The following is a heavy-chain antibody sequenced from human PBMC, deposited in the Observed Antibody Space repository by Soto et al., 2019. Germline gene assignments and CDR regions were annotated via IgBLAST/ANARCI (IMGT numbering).Heavy chain of an antibody. J-gene: IGHJ4*02. Sequence: VGSLRLSCAASGFTFSSYGMHWVRQAPGKGLEWVAVIWYDGSNKYYADSVKGRFTISRDNSKNTLYLQMNSLRAEDTAVYYCARDGYCSGGSCYSVPVFDYWGQGTLVTVSS. V-gene: IGHV3-33*01. CDR1: GFTFSSYG. CDR3: ARDGYCSGGSCYSVPVFDY. CDR2: IWYDGSNK. D-gene: IGHD2-15*01.